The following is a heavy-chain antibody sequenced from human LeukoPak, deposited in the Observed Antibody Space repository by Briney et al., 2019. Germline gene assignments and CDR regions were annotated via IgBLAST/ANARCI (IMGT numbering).Heavy chain of an antibody. CDR2: INGYNDKT. D-gene: IGHD3-10*01. CDR3: ARDRGKWFGDFFDF. V-gene: IGHV1-18*01. J-gene: IGHJ4*02. CDR1: GYTFTTYG. Sequence: SVKVSCKASGYTFTTYGITWVRQAPGQGLEWMGRINGYNDKTKYEQKVQGRVTMTIDTSTSTAYMELRSLRSDDTAVYYCARDRGKWFGDFFDFWGQGTLVTVSS.